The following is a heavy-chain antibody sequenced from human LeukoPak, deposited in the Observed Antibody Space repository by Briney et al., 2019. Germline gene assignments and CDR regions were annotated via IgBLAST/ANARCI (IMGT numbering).Heavy chain of an antibody. CDR3: AKSRPTVTTGFDS. CDR1: GFTFSNYA. CDR2: ISSSGGIT. Sequence: GGSLRLSCAASGFTFSNYAMSWVRQAPEKGLEWILAISSSGGITKYVDSVQGRFTVSRDNSKNTLYLQMNSLRAEDTAVYYCAKSRPTVTTGFDSWGQGTLVTVSS. V-gene: IGHV3-23*01. J-gene: IGHJ4*02. D-gene: IGHD4-17*01.